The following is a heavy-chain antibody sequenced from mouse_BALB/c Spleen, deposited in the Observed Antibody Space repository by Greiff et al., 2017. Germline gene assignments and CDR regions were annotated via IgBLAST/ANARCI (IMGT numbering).Heavy chain of an antibody. CDR3: VRHGANWVYFDY. V-gene: IGHV10-1*02. CDR1: GFTFNTYA. D-gene: IGHD4-1*01. Sequence: EVMLVESGGGLVQPKGSLKLSCAASGFTFNTYAMNWVRQAPGKGLEWVARIRSKSNNYATYYADSVKDRFTISRDDSQSMLYLQMNNLKTEDTAMYYCVRHGANWVYFDYWGQGTTLTVSS. CDR2: IRSKSNNYAT. J-gene: IGHJ2*01.